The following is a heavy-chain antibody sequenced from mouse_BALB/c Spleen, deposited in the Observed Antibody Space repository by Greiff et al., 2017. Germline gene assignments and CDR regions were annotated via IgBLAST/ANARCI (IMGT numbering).Heavy chain of an antibody. J-gene: IGHJ4*01. V-gene: IGHV5-9-4*01. Sequence: EVKVVESGGGLVKPGGSLKLSCAASGFTFSSYAMSWVRQSPEKRLEWVAEISSGGSYTYYPATVTGRFTISRDNAKNTLYLEMSSLRSEDTALYDCARGRGREMAMDDWGQGTSVTVSS. CDR2: ISSGGSYT. CDR3: ARGRGREMAMDD. CDR1: GFTFSSYA.